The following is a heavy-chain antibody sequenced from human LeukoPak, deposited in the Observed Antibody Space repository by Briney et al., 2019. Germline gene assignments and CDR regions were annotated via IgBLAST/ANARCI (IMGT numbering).Heavy chain of an antibody. CDR3: ARAPGGFDAFDI. V-gene: IGHV3-21*01. CDR1: GFTFSSYS. J-gene: IGHJ3*02. Sequence: GGSLRLSCAASGFTFSSYSMNWVRQAPGKGLEWVSSISSSSSYIYYADSVKGRFTISRGNAKNSLYLQMNSLRAEDTAVYYCARAPGGFDAFDIWGQGTMVTVSS. CDR2: ISSSSSYI.